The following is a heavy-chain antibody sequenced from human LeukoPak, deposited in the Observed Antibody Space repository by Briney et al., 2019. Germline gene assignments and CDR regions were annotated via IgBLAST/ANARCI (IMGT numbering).Heavy chain of an antibody. CDR3: ARTRDFDY. CDR2: IGSSGTYI. V-gene: IGHV3-48*03. CDR1: GFTFSNYE. J-gene: IGHJ4*02. Sequence: GGSLRLFCAASGFTFSNYEMNWVRQAPGKGLEWLSYIGSSGTYIYYADSVKGRFTISRDDAKNSLYLQMNSLRAEDTAVYYCARTRDFDYWGQGTLVTVSS.